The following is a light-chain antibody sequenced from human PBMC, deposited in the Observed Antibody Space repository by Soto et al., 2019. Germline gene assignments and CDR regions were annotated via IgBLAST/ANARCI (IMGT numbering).Light chain of an antibody. Sequence: DIQMTQSPSTLSGSVGDRVTITCRASQTISSWLAWYQQKPGKAPKLLIYKASTLKSGVPSRFSGSGSGTEFTLTISSLQPDDFETYYCQNYNSYSEAFGQGPKVEL. CDR2: KAS. V-gene: IGKV1-5*03. CDR3: QNYNSYSEA. CDR1: QTISSW. J-gene: IGKJ1*01.